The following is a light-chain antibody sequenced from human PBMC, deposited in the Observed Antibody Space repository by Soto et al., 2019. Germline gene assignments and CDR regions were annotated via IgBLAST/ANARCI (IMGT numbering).Light chain of an antibody. CDR2: TAS. CDR1: QDIGIY. J-gene: IGKJ1*01. V-gene: IGKV1-27*01. Sequence: GDRVTITCRASQDIGIYLSWYQQKSGGVLRLLIYTASTLQSGVPSRFSGSRSGIAFTLTISSRQPEDAATYFCQKSVGAPTTFGQGTKVEIK. CDR3: QKSVGAPTT.